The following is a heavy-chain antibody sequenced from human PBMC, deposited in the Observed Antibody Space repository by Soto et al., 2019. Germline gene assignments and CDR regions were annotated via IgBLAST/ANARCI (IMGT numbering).Heavy chain of an antibody. CDR1: GFTFSSYS. CDR3: AKSNWAGATDY. CDR2: ISSSSSTI. J-gene: IGHJ4*02. Sequence: GGSLRLSCAASGFTFSSYSMNWVRQAPGKGLEWVSYISSSSSTIYYADSVKGRFTISRDNAKNSLYLQMNSLRAEDTAVYYCAKSNWAGATDYWGQGTLVTVSS. D-gene: IGHD2-8*01. V-gene: IGHV3-48*01.